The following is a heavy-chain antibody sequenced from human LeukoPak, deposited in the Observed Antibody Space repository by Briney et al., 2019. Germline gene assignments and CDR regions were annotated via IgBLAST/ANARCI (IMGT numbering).Heavy chain of an antibody. Sequence: GASVKVSCKVSGYTLTELSMHWVRQAPGKGLEWMGGFDPEDGETIYAQKFQGRVTMTEDTSTDTAYMELSSLRSEDTAVYYCATGLSIAVAVGFDYWGQGTLVTVSS. CDR1: GYTLTELS. D-gene: IGHD6-19*01. CDR2: FDPEDGET. J-gene: IGHJ4*02. V-gene: IGHV1-24*01. CDR3: ATGLSIAVAVGFDY.